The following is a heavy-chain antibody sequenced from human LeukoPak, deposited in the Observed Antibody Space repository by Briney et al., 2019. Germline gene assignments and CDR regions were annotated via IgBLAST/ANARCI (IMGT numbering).Heavy chain of an antibody. J-gene: IGHJ4*02. Sequence: SETLSLTCTVAGGSISSSSYYWGWIRQPPGKGLEWIGSIYYSGSTYYNPSLKSRVTISVDTSKNQFSLKLSSVTAADTAVYYCASNSIAAAGRFDYWGQGTLVTVSS. CDR1: GGSISSSSYY. CDR3: ASNSIAAAGRFDY. CDR2: IYYSGST. D-gene: IGHD6-13*01. V-gene: IGHV4-39*07.